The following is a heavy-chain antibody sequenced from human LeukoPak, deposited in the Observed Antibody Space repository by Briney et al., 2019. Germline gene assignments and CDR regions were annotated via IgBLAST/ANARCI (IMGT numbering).Heavy chain of an antibody. Sequence: GASVKVSCKASGYTFTSYGISWVRQAPGQGLEWMGWISAYNGNTNYAQKLQGRVTMTTDTSTSTAYMELRSLRSEDTAVYYCARVGDYDSPWYRWFDPWGQGTLVTVSS. CDR3: ARVGDYDSPWYRWFDP. CDR2: ISAYNGNT. V-gene: IGHV1-18*01. J-gene: IGHJ5*02. D-gene: IGHD3-3*01. CDR1: GYTFTSYG.